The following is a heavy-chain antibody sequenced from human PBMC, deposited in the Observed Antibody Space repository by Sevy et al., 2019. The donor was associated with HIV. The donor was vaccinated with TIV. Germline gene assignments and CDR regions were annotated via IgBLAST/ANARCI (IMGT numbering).Heavy chain of an antibody. Sequence: GGSLRLSCAASVFTFSSYAMNWVRQAPGKGLEWVSSISSSGRSTYYADSVEGRFTISRDNSENTLYLQMNSLRADDTAVYYCAKGYCSGGSCPRDYYYYGMDVWGQGTTVTVSS. CDR3: AKGYCSGGSCPRDYYYYGMDV. CDR1: VFTFSSYA. J-gene: IGHJ6*02. CDR2: ISSSGRST. D-gene: IGHD2-15*01. V-gene: IGHV3-23*01.